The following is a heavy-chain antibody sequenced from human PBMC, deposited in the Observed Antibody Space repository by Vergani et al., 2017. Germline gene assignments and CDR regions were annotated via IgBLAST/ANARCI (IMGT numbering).Heavy chain of an antibody. J-gene: IGHJ4*02. CDR2: ISGSGGST. D-gene: IGHD2-15*01. CDR3: ARDLAYCHEGSCAL. Sequence: EVQLLQSEGAVVQPGGSLRLSCVASGFTFSSHAMSWVRQGHGQGLEWVSAISGSGGSTYYADSVKGRFTISRDNSKNTLYLQMNSLRAEDTAVYYCARDLAYCHEGSCALWGQGSVVTVSS. V-gene: IGHV3-23*01. CDR1: GFTFSSHA.